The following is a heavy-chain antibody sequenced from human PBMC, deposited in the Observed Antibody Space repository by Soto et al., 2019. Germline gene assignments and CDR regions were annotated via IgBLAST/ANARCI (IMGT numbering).Heavy chain of an antibody. CDR3: ARESLAFWYYDSSGTPGSGAFDI. CDR1: SGSICSYY. D-gene: IGHD3-22*01. CDR2: INHSGST. V-gene: IGHV4-34*01. J-gene: IGHJ3*02. Sequence: PSETLSETCTVSSGSICSYYWSWIRKPPGKGLEWIGEINHSGSTNYNPSLKSRVTISVDTSKNQFSLKLSSVTAADTAVYYCARESLAFWYYDSSGTPGSGAFDIWGQRTMVTVSS.